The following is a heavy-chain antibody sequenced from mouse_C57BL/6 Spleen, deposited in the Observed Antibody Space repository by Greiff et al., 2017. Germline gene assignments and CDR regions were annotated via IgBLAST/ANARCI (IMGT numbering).Heavy chain of an antibody. CDR3: ARYDGYYWYFDV. V-gene: IGHV1-80*01. D-gene: IGHD2-3*01. Sequence: QVQLQQSGAELVKPGASVKISCKASGYAFSSYWMNWVKQRTGKGLEWIGQIYPGDGDTNYNGKFKGKATLTADKSSSTAYMQLSSLTSEDSAVYICARYDGYYWYFDVWGTGTTVTVSS. J-gene: IGHJ1*03. CDR2: IYPGDGDT. CDR1: GYAFSSYW.